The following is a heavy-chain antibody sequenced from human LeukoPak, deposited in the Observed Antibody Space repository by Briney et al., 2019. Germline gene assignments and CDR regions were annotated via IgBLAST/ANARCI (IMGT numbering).Heavy chain of an antibody. CDR1: GFTFSSYS. V-gene: IGHV3-21*01. J-gene: IGHJ4*02. CDR2: ISSSSSYI. D-gene: IGHD3-22*01. Sequence: GGSLRLSCAASGFTFSSYSMNWVRQAPGKGLEWVSSISSSSSYIYYADSVKGRFTISIDNAKNSLYLQMNSLRAEDTAVYYCARDSAFAVDYYDSSIDYWGQGTLVTVSS. CDR3: ARDSAFAVDYYDSSIDY.